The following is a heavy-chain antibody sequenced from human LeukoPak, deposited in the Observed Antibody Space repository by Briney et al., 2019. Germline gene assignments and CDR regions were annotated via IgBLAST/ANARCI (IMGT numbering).Heavy chain of an antibody. D-gene: IGHD3-3*01. CDR2: IYYSGST. V-gene: IGHV4-39*01. Sequence: PSETLSLTCTVSGGSISSSSYYWGWIRQPPGKGLEWIGSIYYSGSTYYNPSLKSRVTISVDTSKNQFSLKLSSVTAADTAVYYCARLGGEGYDFWSGYFQSYYYYYGMDVWGQGTTVTVSS. CDR1: GGSISSSSYY. CDR3: ARLGGEGYDFWSGYFQSYYYYYGMDV. J-gene: IGHJ6*02.